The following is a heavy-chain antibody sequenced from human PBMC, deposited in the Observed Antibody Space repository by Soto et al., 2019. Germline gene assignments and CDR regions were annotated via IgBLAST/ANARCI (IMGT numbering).Heavy chain of an antibody. CDR1: GVTFSSYA. V-gene: IGHV3-23*01. CDR2: ISGSGGST. Sequence: GGSLSLSCAASGVTFSSYAMSWVRQAPGKGLEWVSAISGSGGSTYYADSVKGRFTISRGNSKNTLYLQMNSLRAEDTAVYYCAKDMEGPVVPAASIHYWGQAIFVTVYS. D-gene: IGHD2-2*01. CDR3: AKDMEGPVVPAASIHY. J-gene: IGHJ4*02.